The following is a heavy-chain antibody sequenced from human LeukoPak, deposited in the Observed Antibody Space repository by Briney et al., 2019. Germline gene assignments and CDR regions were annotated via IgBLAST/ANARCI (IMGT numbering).Heavy chain of an antibody. Sequence: QSGGSLRLSCAASGFTFSSYAMNWVRQAPGKGLEWVSAISGSGGSTYYADSVKGRFTISRDNSKNTLYLQMNSLRAEDTAVYYCAKDWVAGSPGAEYFQHWGQGTLVTVSS. CDR2: ISGSGGST. J-gene: IGHJ1*01. CDR3: AKDWVAGSPGAEYFQH. D-gene: IGHD3-16*01. V-gene: IGHV3-23*01. CDR1: GFTFSSYA.